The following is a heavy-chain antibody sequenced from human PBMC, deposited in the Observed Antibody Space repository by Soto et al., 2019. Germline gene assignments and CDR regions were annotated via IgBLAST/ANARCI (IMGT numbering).Heavy chain of an antibody. D-gene: IGHD1-26*01. J-gene: IGHJ4*02. CDR1: GFTFSSYR. V-gene: IGHV3-33*01. CDR2: IWYDGSNK. CDR3: ARDSGSYSYYFDY. Sequence: QVQLLESGGGVVQPGRSLRLSCAASGFTFSSYRMHWVRQAPGKGLEWVAVIWYDGSNKYYADSVKGRFTISRDNSKNTLYLQMNSLRAEDTAVYYCARDSGSYSYYFDYWGQGTLVTVSS.